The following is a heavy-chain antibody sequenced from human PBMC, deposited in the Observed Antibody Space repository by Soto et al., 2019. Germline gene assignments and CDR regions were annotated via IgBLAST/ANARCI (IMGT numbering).Heavy chain of an antibody. CDR1: GFTFSTFE. CDR2: ISDDSSRT. D-gene: IGHD2-15*01. Sequence: EVQLLESGGGLVQPGGSLRLSCAASGFTFSTFEMSWVRQAPGRGLEWVSFISDDSSRTYYADAVKGRFTISRDNSKHSLDLQVKSLAAQDDAVSACVTGGWLAFWGQGTLVTVSS. CDR3: VTGGWLAF. J-gene: IGHJ4*02. V-gene: IGHV3-23*01.